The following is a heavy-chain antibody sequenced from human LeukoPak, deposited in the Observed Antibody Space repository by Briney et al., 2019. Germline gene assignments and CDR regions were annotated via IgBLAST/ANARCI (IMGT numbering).Heavy chain of an antibody. Sequence: GGSLRLSCAASGFTFSSYWMSWVRQAPGKGLEWVANIKQDGSEKYYVDSVKGRFTISRDNAKNSLYLQMNSLRAEDTAVYYCARVPAYSSGWSFDYWGQGTLVTVSS. CDR3: ARVPAYSSGWSFDY. CDR2: IKQDGSEK. V-gene: IGHV3-7*05. CDR1: GFTFSSYW. D-gene: IGHD6-19*01. J-gene: IGHJ4*02.